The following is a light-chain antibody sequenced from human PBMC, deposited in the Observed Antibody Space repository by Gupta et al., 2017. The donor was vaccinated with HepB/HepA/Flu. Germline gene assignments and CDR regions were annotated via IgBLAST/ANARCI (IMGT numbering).Light chain of an antibody. CDR1: QSVSSD. CDR2: AAS. CDR3: QQYDKWPWT. Sequence: QGERATLSCRASQSVSSDLVWYQQKPGQAPRLLIHAASTRATGIPARFSGSGSGTEFTLTISSLQSEDFAVYYCQQYDKWPWTLGQGTKVEIK. J-gene: IGKJ1*01. V-gene: IGKV3-15*01.